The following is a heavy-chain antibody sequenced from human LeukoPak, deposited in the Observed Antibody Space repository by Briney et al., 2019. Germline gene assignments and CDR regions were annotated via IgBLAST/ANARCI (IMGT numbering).Heavy chain of an antibody. CDR3: ARDLGAWTYFDY. CDR1: GFTFDDYG. CDR2: INWNGGST. V-gene: IGHV3-20*04. J-gene: IGHJ4*02. Sequence: RPGGSLRLSCAASGFTFDDYGMSWVRQAPGKGLEWVSGINWNGGSTGYADSVKGRFTISRDSSTNTLYLQIYSLRVEDTAVYYCARDLGAWTYFDYWGQGTLVTVSS. D-gene: IGHD1-26*01.